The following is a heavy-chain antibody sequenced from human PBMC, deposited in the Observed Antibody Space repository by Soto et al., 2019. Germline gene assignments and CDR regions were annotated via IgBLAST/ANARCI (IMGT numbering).Heavy chain of an antibody. D-gene: IGHD4-17*01. J-gene: IGHJ4*02. CDR1: GDSMNNYY. Sequence: SETLSLTCTVSGDSMNNYYWSWIRQTPGKGLEWIGYIFSTGATEYTPSLKSRITMSVDTSKSQFSLKVTTVTAADTAVYYCARVDLAYGDYKFDYWGQGTLVTVSS. CDR3: ARVDLAYGDYKFDY. CDR2: IFSTGAT. V-gene: IGHV4-4*08.